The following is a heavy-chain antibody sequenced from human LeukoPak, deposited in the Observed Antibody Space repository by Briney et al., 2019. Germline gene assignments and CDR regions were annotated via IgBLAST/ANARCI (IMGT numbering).Heavy chain of an antibody. V-gene: IGHV3-9*01. CDR3: AKAKVESPKKYYYYGMDV. CDR1: GFTFDDYA. J-gene: IGHJ6*02. CDR2: ISWNSGSI. Sequence: GRSLRLCCAASGFTFDDYAMHWVRQAPGKGLEWVSGISWNSGSIGYADSVKGRFTISRDNANNSLYLQMNSLRAEDTALYYCAKAKVESPKKYYYYGMDVWGQGTTVTVSS.